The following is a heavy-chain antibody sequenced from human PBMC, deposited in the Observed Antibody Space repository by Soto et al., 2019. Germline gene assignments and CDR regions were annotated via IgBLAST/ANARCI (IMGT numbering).Heavy chain of an antibody. V-gene: IGHV3-23*01. D-gene: IGHD6-13*01. CDR3: ARDRERDAWYEDY. Sequence: GGSLRLSCVASGFRFSGYAMSWVRQAPGEGLGWVSVISGSDGSTYYADSVKGRFTISRDDSKSTLFLQMNSLRAEDTAIYYCARDRERDAWYEDYWGQGTLVTVSS. CDR1: GFRFSGYA. CDR2: ISGSDGST. J-gene: IGHJ4*02.